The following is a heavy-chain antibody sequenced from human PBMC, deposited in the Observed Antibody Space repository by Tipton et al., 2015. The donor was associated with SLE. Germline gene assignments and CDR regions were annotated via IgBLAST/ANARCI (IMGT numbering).Heavy chain of an antibody. V-gene: IGHV4-59*11. J-gene: IGHJ6*04. CDR1: GGSINSHY. D-gene: IGHD1-1*01. Sequence: TLSLTCTVSGGSINSHYWSWIRQPPGKGLEWIGYIYYSGSTNYNPSLKSRVTMSVDMSKNQFSLKLTSVTAADTAVYYCARENWSFSHLDVWGKGTTVTVSS. CDR2: IYYSGST. CDR3: ARENWSFSHLDV.